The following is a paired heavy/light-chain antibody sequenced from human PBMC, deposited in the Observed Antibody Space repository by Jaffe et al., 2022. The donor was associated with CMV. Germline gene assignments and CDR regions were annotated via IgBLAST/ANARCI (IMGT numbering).Heavy chain of an antibody. V-gene: IGHV4-34*01. Sequence: QVQLQQWGAGLLKPSETLSLTCAVYGGSFSGYYWSWIRQPPGKGLEWIGEINHSGSTNYNPSLKSRVTISVDTSKNQFSLKLSSVTAADTAVYYCARGPTARGRLGAARWFDPWGQGTLVTVSS. CDR2: INHSGST. CDR3: ARGPTARGRLGAARWFDP. J-gene: IGHJ5*02. CDR1: GGSFSGYY. D-gene: IGHD6-13*01.
Light chain of an antibody. CDR1: QGISSY. V-gene: IGKV1D-8*01. CDR2: AAS. Sequence: VIWMTQSPSLLSASTGDRVTISCRMSQGISSYLAWYQQKPGKAPELLIYAASTLQSGVPSRFSGSGSGTDFTLTISCLQSEDFATYYCQQYYSFPRTFGQGTKVEIK. J-gene: IGKJ1*01. CDR3: QQYYSFPRT.